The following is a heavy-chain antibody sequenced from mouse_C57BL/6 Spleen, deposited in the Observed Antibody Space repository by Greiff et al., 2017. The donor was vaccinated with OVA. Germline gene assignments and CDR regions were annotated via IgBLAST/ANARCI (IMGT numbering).Heavy chain of an antibody. CDR3: ARGDGNYGWFAY. D-gene: IGHD2-1*01. CDR1: GYTFPSYW. CDR2: IDPSDSET. Sequence: QVQLQQPGAELVRPGSSVKLSCKASGYTFPSYWMPWVKQRPIQGLEWIGNIDPSDSETHYNQKFKDQATLTVDKSTSTAYMQLISLTSEDSAVYYCARGDGNYGWFAYWGQGTLVTVSA. V-gene: IGHV1-52*01. J-gene: IGHJ3*01.